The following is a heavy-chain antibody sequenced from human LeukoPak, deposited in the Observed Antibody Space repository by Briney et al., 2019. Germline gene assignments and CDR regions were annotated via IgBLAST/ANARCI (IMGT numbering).Heavy chain of an antibody. CDR3: ARTYSSSWVNWFDP. Sequence: GESLKISCKGSGYSFPSYWIGWVRQMPGKGLEWMGIIYPGDSDTRYSPSFQGQVTISADKSISTAYLQWSGLKASDTAIYYCARTYSSSWVNWFDPWGQGTLVTVSS. CDR2: IYPGDSDT. D-gene: IGHD6-13*01. J-gene: IGHJ5*02. CDR1: GYSFPSYW. V-gene: IGHV5-51*01.